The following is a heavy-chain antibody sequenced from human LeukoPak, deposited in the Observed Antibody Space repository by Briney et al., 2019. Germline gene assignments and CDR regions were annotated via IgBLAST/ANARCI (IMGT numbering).Heavy chain of an antibody. CDR2: IYTSGST. CDR3: ARYSSGWMFDY. V-gene: IGHV4-4*07. D-gene: IGHD6-19*01. J-gene: IGHJ4*02. Sequence: PSDTLSLLCTLSGRHMNSYYWHWLRPPAGKGLEWIGRIYTSGSTNYNPSLKSRVTMSVDTSKNQFSLKLSAVTAADTAVYYCARYSSGWMFDYWGQGTLVTVSS. CDR1: GRHMNSYY.